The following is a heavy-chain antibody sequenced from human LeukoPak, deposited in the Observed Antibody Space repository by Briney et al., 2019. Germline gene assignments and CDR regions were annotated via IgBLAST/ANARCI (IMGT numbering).Heavy chain of an antibody. CDR2: INRNGDST. V-gene: IGHV3-20*04. CDR3: ARSPPEGDY. CDR1: GFTFADYG. J-gene: IGHJ4*02. Sequence: GGSLRLSCAASGFTFADYGMSWVRQAPGKGLEWVSGINRNGDSTGYADFVKGRFTISRDNAKNSLYLQMNSLRVEDTALYYCARSPPEGDYWGQGTLVIVSS.